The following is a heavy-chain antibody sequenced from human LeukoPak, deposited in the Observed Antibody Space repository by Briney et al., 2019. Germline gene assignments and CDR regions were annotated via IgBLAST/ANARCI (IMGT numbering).Heavy chain of an antibody. CDR3: ARDKGAGYFDY. D-gene: IGHD1-26*01. J-gene: IGHJ4*02. CDR1: GFTFSDYY. Sequence: GGSLRLSCAASGFTFSDYYMSWIRQAPGKGLEWISYISSSEISIYYADSVKGRFTISRDNAKNSLYLQMNSLRAEDTAVYYCARDKGAGYFDYWGQGTLVTVSS. V-gene: IGHV3-11*04. CDR2: ISSSEISI.